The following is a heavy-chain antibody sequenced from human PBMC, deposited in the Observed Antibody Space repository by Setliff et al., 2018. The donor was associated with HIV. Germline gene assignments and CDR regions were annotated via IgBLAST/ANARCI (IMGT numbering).Heavy chain of an antibody. CDR3: ARHSPTYCSGTSCYDNWFDP. CDR2: IYYSGST. D-gene: IGHD2-2*01. CDR1: GVSISSTNYY. J-gene: IGHJ5*02. V-gene: IGHV4-39*01. Sequence: SETLSLTCTVSGVSISSTNYYWGWIRQPPGKGLEWIGTIYYSGSTYYNPSLKSRVTISVDTSKNQFSLKLSSVTAADTAVYYCARHSPTYCSGTSCYDNWFDPWGQGTLVTVPQ.